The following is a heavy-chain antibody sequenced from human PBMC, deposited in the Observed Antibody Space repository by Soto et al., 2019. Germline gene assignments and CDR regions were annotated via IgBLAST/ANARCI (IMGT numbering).Heavy chain of an antibody. J-gene: IGHJ4*02. CDR3: ACPVGGYCTSSRCYSPFDY. Sequence: SVKVSCKASGDTFSRYTISWVRQAPGQGLEWLGRIIPSLGVSNYAQRFQGRVTVTADISTSTAYMELNSLTSEDTAVYYCACPVGGYCTSSRCYSPFDYWGQGALVTVSS. D-gene: IGHD2-2*01. CDR1: GDTFSRYT. CDR2: IIPSLGVS. V-gene: IGHV1-69*02.